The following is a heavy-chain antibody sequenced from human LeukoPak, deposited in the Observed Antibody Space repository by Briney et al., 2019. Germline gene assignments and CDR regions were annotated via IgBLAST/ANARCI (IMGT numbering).Heavy chain of an antibody. J-gene: IGHJ4*02. CDR3: ARHFAYSSSSYFDY. CDR1: GGSVSSYY. D-gene: IGHD6-6*01. Sequence: SETLSLTCSVSGGSVSSYYWSWIRQPPVKGLEWIGYVYYTGSTNYNPSLKSRVTMFEDKSKNQFSLRLYSVTVADTAVYYCARHFAYSSSSYFDYWGQGSLVTVSS. V-gene: IGHV4-59*08. CDR2: VYYTGST.